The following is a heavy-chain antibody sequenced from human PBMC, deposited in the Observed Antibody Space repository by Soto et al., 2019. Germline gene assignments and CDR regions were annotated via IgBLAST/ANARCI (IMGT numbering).Heavy chain of an antibody. V-gene: IGHV3-15*01. CDR1: GFTFSNAW. D-gene: IGHD3-3*01. J-gene: IGHJ6*02. Sequence: PGGSLRLSCAASGFTFSNAWMSWVRQAPGKGLEWVGRIKSKTDGGTTDYAAPVKGRFTISRDDSKNTLYLQMNSLKTEDTAVYYCTTDRDTNYDFWSGYWRYGMDVWDQGTTVTVSS. CDR3: TTDRDTNYDFWSGYWRYGMDV. CDR2: IKSKTDGGTT.